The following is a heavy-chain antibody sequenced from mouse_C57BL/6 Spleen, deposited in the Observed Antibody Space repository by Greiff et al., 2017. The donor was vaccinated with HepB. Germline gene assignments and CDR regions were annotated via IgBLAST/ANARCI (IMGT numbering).Heavy chain of an antibody. Sequence: EVQLQQSGPELVKPGASVKISCKASGYTFTDYYMNWVKQSHGKSLEWIGDINPNNGGTSYNQKFKGKATLPVDKSSSTAYMELRSLTSEDSAVYYCARAGKGDYEGFAYWGQGTLVTVSA. CDR1: GYTFTDYY. V-gene: IGHV1-26*01. CDR2: INPNNGGT. J-gene: IGHJ3*01. D-gene: IGHD2-4*01. CDR3: ARAGKGDYEGFAY.